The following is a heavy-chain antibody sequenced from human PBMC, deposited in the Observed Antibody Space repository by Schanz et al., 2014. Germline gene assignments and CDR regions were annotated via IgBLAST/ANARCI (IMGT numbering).Heavy chain of an antibody. CDR3: TRSTLWSYDV. D-gene: IGHD2-21*01. V-gene: IGHV4-4*02. Sequence: QVQLQESGPGLVKPSGTLSLTCVVSGGSISSGVWWTWARQSPGKGLEWIGESFHSGTTNYNPSRESRFTISVAKSKIQFSLILSSMTAADTAVYYCTRSTLWSYDVWGRGTMVIVSS. J-gene: IGHJ3*01. CDR2: SFHSGTT. CDR1: GGSISSGVW.